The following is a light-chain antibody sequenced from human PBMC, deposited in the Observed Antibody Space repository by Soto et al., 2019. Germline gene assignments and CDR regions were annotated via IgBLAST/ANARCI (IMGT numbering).Light chain of an antibody. J-gene: IGLJ2*01. CDR2: GNS. V-gene: IGLV1-40*01. CDR1: SSNIGAGYD. CDR3: QSYDSSLSGSEV. Sequence: QSVLTQPPSVSGAPGQRVTISCTGSSSNIGAGYDVHWYQQLPGTAPKLLIYGNSNRPSGVPVRFSGSKSGTSASLAITGLQAEDEADYYCQSYDSSLSGSEVFGGGTQLTVL.